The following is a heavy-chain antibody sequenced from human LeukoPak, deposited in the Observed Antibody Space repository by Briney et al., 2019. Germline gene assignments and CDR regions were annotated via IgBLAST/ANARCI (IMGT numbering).Heavy chain of an antibody. Sequence: PGGSLRLSCAASGNYWMHWVRQAPGKGLVWVSHVNSGGSWTSHADSVKGRFTISKDNAKNTVYLQMNNLRTEDTAVYYCVSFYETNWGRGTLVTVSS. CDR3: VSFYETN. D-gene: IGHD2-2*01. V-gene: IGHV3-74*01. CDR1: GNYW. J-gene: IGHJ4*02. CDR2: VNSGGSWT.